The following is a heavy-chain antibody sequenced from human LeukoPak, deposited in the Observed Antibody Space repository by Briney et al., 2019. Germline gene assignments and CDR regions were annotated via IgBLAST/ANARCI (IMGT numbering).Heavy chain of an antibody. Sequence: SETLSLTCTFSGGSSSSYYWSWIRQPPGKGLEWIGRIYTSGSTNYNPSLKSRVTISVDTSKNQFSLKLSSVTAADTAVYYCARESVGGQQLVGPYNWFDPWGQGTLVTVSS. D-gene: IGHD6-13*01. J-gene: IGHJ5*02. CDR3: ARESVGGQQLVGPYNWFDP. CDR1: GGSSSSYY. V-gene: IGHV4-4*08. CDR2: IYTSGST.